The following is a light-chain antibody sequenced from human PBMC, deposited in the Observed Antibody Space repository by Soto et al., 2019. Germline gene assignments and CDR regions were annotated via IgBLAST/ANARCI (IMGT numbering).Light chain of an antibody. V-gene: IGLV2-14*01. Sequence: QSALTQPASVAGSPGQSITISCSGTSSDVGGYNYVSWYQQHPDKAPKLMIHDVTNRPSGVSNRFSGSKPGNTASLTISGLQAEDEADYYCSSYTSSGTVIFGGGTKVTVL. CDR3: SSYTSSGTVI. CDR2: DVT. J-gene: IGLJ2*01. CDR1: SSDVGGYNY.